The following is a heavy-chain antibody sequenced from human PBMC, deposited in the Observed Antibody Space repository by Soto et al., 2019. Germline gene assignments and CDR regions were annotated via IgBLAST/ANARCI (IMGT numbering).Heavy chain of an antibody. Sequence: SETLSLTCTVSGGSISSYYWSWIRQPPGKGLEWIGYIYYSGSTNYNPSLKSRVTISVDTSKNQFSLKLSSVTAADTAVYYCARHYDILTGQYYFDYWGQGTLVTVSS. CDR1: GGSISSYY. CDR2: IYYSGST. J-gene: IGHJ4*02. D-gene: IGHD3-9*01. CDR3: ARHYDILTGQYYFDY. V-gene: IGHV4-59*08.